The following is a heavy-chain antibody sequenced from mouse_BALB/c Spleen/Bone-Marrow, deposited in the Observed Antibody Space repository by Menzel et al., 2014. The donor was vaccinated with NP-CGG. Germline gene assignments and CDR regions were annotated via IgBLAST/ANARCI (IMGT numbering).Heavy chain of an antibody. CDR1: GYTFTDYI. Sequence: QVQLQQPGAELVKPGTSVNLSCKASGYTFTDYIIHWVKQRSGQGLEWIGWFYPGSGSIKYNEKFKGKATLTADKSSNTVYMELSRLTSEDSAVYFCARHEDLDIRRRLSAMDYWGQGTSVTVSS. J-gene: IGHJ4*01. CDR2: FYPGSGSI. V-gene: IGHV1-62-2*01. D-gene: IGHD2-12*01. CDR3: ARHEDLDIRRRLSAMDY.